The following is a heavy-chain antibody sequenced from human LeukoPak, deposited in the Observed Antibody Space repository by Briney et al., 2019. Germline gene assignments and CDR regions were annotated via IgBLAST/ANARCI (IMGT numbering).Heavy chain of an antibody. CDR2: ISSSSSTI. J-gene: IGHJ3*02. CDR3: ATILGIGAFDI. D-gene: IGHD3-10*01. Sequence: GGSLRLSCAASGFTFSIYSMNWVRQAPGKGLEWVSYISSSSSTIYYADSVKGRFTISRDNAKNSLYLQMNSLRAEDTAVYYCATILGIGAFDIWGQGTMVTVSS. CDR1: GFTFSIYS. V-gene: IGHV3-48*04.